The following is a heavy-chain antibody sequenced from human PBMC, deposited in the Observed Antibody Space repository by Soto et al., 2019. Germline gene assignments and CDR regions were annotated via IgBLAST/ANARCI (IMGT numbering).Heavy chain of an antibody. V-gene: IGHV4-30-4*01. J-gene: IGHJ4*02. CDR3: ARILMNYYRLDY. CDR2: IYYSGST. CDR1: GASIDGRGYC. D-gene: IGHD3-10*01. Sequence: SETLPLTCTVSGASIDGRGYCWSWIRQPPGKGLEWIGHIYYSGSTYYNPSLKSRAGISVDSSKSQVSLKLTSVTAADTAVYFCARILMNYYRLDYWGQGALVTVSS.